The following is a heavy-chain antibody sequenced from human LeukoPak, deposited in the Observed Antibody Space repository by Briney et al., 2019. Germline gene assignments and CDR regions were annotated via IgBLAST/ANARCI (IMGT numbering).Heavy chain of an antibody. CDR1: GFTFNTFW. CDR3: MPDSGF. D-gene: IGHD6-25*01. Sequence: PGGSLRLSCAGSGFTFNTFWMNWVRQAPGKGLEWVANINPDGSEKYLVDSVKGRFSISRDNANNLLYLQMSGLRAEDTAVYYCMPDSGFWGQGTLVTVSS. V-gene: IGHV3-7*01. J-gene: IGHJ4*02. CDR2: INPDGSEK.